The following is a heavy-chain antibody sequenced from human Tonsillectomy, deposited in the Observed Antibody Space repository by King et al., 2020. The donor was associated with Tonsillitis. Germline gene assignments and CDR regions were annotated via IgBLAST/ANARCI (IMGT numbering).Heavy chain of an antibody. CDR3: AKDLMTTVTSLNSAAIDH. D-gene: IGHD4-11*01. V-gene: IGHV3-23*04. CDR2: VSGSGGST. CDR1: GFTFSNYA. Sequence: VQLVESGGGSVQPGGSLRLSCAASGFTFSNYAMNWVRQAPGKGLEWVSGVSGSGGSTYYADSVQGRFTVSRDNSKNTLFLQMNSPRAEDTAVYYCAKDLMTTVTSLNSAAIDHWGQGTLVTVSS. J-gene: IGHJ4*02.